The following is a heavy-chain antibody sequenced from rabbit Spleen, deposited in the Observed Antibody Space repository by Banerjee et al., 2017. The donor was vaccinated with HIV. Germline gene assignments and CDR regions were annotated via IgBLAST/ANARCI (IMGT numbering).Heavy chain of an antibody. Sequence: QEQLEESGGDLVKPEGSLTLTCTASGFSFSSSYWICWVRQAPGKGLEWIACIYAGSSGSTYYANWAKGRFTISKTSSTTVTLQMTSLTAADTATYFCARDNRYDDFPEYFNLWGPGTLVTVS. D-gene: IGHD2-1*01. CDR2: IYAGSSGST. CDR3: ARDNRYDDFPEYFNL. CDR1: GFSFSSSYW. V-gene: IGHV1S45*01. J-gene: IGHJ4*01.